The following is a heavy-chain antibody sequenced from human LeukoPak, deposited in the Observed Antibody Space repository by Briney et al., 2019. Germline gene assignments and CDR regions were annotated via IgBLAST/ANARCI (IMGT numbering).Heavy chain of an antibody. D-gene: IGHD3-16*01. CDR1: GFTFSSYS. J-gene: IGHJ4*02. CDR2: ISSSSSYI. Sequence: GGSLRLSCAASGFTFSSYSMNWVRQAPGKGLEWVSSISSSSSYIYYADSVKGRSTISRDNAKNSLYLQMNSLRAEDTAVYYCAGGGDSYYDYVWGIERFVYWGQGTLVTVSS. V-gene: IGHV3-21*01. CDR3: AGGGDSYYDYVWGIERFVY.